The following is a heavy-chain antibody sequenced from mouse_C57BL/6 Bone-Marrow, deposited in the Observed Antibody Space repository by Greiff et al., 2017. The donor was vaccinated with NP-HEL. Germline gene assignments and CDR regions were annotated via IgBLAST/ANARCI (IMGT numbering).Heavy chain of an antibody. V-gene: IGHV6-6*01. CDR2: IRNKANNHAT. CDR3: TRPDYGSSPWYFDV. D-gene: IGHD1-1*01. CDR1: GFTFSDAW. Sequence: EVMLVESGGGLVQPGGSMKLSCAASGFTFSDAWMDWVRQSPEKGLEWVAEIRNKANNHATYYAESVKGRFTISRDDSKSSVYLQMNSLRAEDTGIYYCTRPDYGSSPWYFDVWGTGTTVTVSS. J-gene: IGHJ1*03.